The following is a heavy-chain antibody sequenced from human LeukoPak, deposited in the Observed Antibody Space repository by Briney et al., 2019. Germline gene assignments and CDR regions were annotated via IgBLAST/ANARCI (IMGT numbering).Heavy chain of an antibody. CDR1: GYTFSRYD. V-gene: IGHV1-18*04. Sequence: ASVKVSCKSSGYTFSRYDISWVRQAPGQGLEWMGWISTSSGNTKYAQKFQGRVTMTTDTSTSTGYVELMSLTSDDTALYYCARDTGLDYDFDYWGQGTLVTVSS. CDR2: ISTSSGNT. CDR3: ARDTGLDYDFDY. J-gene: IGHJ4*02. D-gene: IGHD3-16*01.